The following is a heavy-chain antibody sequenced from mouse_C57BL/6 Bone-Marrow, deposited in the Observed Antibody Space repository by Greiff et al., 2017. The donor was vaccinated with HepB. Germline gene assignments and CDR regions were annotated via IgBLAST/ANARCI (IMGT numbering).Heavy chain of an antibody. J-gene: IGHJ3*01. Sequence: EVQLQESGPVLVKPGASVKMSCKASGYTFTDYYMNWVKQSHGKSLEWIGVINPYNGGTSYNQKFKGKATLTVDKSSSTAYMELNSLTSEDSAVYYCAGGYYGIAYWGQGTLVTVSA. V-gene: IGHV1-19*01. D-gene: IGHD2-3*01. CDR1: GYTFTDYY. CDR2: INPYNGGT. CDR3: AGGYYGIAY.